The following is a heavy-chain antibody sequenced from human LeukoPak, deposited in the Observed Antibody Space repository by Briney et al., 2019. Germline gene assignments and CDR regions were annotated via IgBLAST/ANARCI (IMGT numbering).Heavy chain of an antibody. CDR1: GGPFSGYY. CDR3: ASYCSGGSCYAAFDI. Sequence: SETLSLTCAVYGGPFSGYYWRWIRQPPGKGLEWIGEINHSGSTNYNPSLKSRVTTSVDTSKNQFSLKLSSVAAADTAVYYCASYCSGGSCYAAFDIWGQGTMVTVSS. D-gene: IGHD2-15*01. V-gene: IGHV4-34*01. J-gene: IGHJ3*02. CDR2: INHSGST.